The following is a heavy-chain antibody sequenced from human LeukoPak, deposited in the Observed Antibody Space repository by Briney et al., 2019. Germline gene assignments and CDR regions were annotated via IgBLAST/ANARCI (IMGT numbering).Heavy chain of an antibody. D-gene: IGHD6-13*01. V-gene: IGHV3-21*01. CDR1: GFTFSSYS. Sequence: PGGSLRLSCAASGFTFSSYSMNWVRQAPGKGLEWVSSISSSSSYIYYADSVKGRFTISRDNAKNSLYLQMNSLRAEDTAVYYCARGIGSIAAAEGDYWGQGTLVTVSS. CDR3: ARGIGSIAAAEGDY. J-gene: IGHJ4*02. CDR2: ISSSSSYI.